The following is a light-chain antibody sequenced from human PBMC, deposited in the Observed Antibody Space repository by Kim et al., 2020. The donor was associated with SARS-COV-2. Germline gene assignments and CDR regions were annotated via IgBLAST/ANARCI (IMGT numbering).Light chain of an antibody. Sequence: SPGERATLSCRASQSVSSCLAWYQQKPGQAPRLLIYDASNRATGIPARFSGSGSGTDFTLTISSLEPEDFAVYYCQQRSNWPPFTFGPGTKVDIK. J-gene: IGKJ3*01. CDR1: QSVSSC. V-gene: IGKV3-11*01. CDR3: QQRSNWPPFT. CDR2: DAS.